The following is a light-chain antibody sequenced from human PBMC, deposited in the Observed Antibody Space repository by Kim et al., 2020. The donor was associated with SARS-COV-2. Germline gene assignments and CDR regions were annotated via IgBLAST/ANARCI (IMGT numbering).Light chain of an antibody. CDR3: QHYNTWPLT. J-gene: IGKJ4*01. V-gene: IGKV3-15*01. CDR2: GAF. CDR1: QSLSNN. Sequence: EIVMTQFPDTLVVSPGERVTLSCRASQSLSNNLAWYQQKPGQAPRLLIYGAFIRATGIPARFSGSGSWTEFTLTISGLQSEDVAVYYCQHYNTWPLTFGGGTKVEI.